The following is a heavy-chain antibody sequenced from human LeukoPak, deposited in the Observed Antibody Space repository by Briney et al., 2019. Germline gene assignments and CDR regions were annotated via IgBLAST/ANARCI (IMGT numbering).Heavy chain of an antibody. CDR1: GYTFTGYY. CDR3: ARVYRRGYSYGEFGY. J-gene: IGHJ4*02. D-gene: IGHD5-18*01. Sequence: ASVKVSCKASGYTFTGYYMHWVRQAPGQGLEWMGWINPNSGGTNYAQKFQGRVTMTRDTSISTAYMELSRLRSDDTAVYYCARVYRRGYSYGEFGYWGQGTLVTVSS. V-gene: IGHV1-2*02. CDR2: INPNSGGT.